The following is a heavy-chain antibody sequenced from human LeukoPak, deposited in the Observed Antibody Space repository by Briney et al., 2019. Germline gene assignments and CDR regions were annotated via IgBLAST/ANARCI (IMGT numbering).Heavy chain of an antibody. CDR2: INEDGSEK. V-gene: IGHV3-7*01. CDR1: GFAFNTFG. J-gene: IGHJ4*02. Sequence: GGSLSLSGAASGFAFNTFGMTWIRQAPGEGLAWVATINEDGSEKSYVDSVVGRFTISRDNAKNSLSLQMNSLRAEDTAVYFCVREYFYNSSGYRALRYWGQGTLVTVSS. CDR3: VREYFYNSSGYRALRY. D-gene: IGHD3-22*01.